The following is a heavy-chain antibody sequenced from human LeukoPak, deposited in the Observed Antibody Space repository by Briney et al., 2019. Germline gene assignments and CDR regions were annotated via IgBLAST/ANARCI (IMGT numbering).Heavy chain of an antibody. Sequence: SETLPLTCAVYGGSFSGYYWSWIRQPPGKGLEWIGEINHSGSTNYNPSLKSRVTISVDTSKSQFSLKLSSVTAADAAVYYCARVSGPRGSSTTVEDYYYYMDVWGKGTTVTTSS. CDR1: GGSFSGYY. D-gene: IGHD1-26*01. CDR3: ARVSGPRGSSTTVEDYYYYMDV. V-gene: IGHV4-34*01. J-gene: IGHJ6*03. CDR2: INHSGST.